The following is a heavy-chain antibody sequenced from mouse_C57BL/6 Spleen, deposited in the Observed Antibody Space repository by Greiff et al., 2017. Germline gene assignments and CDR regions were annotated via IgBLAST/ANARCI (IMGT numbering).Heavy chain of an antibody. CDR1: GYTFTTYP. V-gene: IGHV1-47*01. CDR3: AEGDSTGIVDY. Sequence: VKLQQSGAELVKPGASVKLSCKASGYTFTTYPIEWMKQNPGKSLEWIGNFHPYNDDTKYNEKFKGKATLTIEKTSSTVYLELSRLTADDSAVYYCAEGDSTGIVDYWGKGTTLTVSS. J-gene: IGHJ2*01. D-gene: IGHD4-1*02. CDR2: FHPYNDDT.